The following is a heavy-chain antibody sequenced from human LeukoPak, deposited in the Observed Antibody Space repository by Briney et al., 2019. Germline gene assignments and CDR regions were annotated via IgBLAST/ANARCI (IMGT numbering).Heavy chain of an antibody. D-gene: IGHD2-15*01. CDR3: ERGYIVVVVAATDSFYDY. V-gene: IGHV4-34*01. Sequence: SETLSLTCAVYGGSFSGYYWSWIRQPPAKGLEWIGENNHSGSTNYNPSLKSRVTISVDTSKNQFSLKLSSVTAADTAVYYCERGYIVVVVAATDSFYDYWGQGTLVTVSS. J-gene: IGHJ4*02. CDR1: GGSFSGYY. CDR2: NNHSGST.